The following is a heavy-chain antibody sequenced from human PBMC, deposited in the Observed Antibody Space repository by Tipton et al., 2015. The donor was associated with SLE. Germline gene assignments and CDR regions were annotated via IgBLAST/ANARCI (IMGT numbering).Heavy chain of an antibody. D-gene: IGHD3-22*01. V-gene: IGHV3-33*01. CDR1: GFTFSSYG. CDR3: ARDPNYYDSSGYYWWDY. J-gene: IGHJ4*02. Sequence: SLRLSCAASGFTFSSYGMHWVRQAPGKGLEWVAVIWYDGSNKYYADSVKGRFTISRDNSKNTLYLQMNSLRAEDTAVYYCARDPNYYDSSGYYWWDYWGQGTLVTVSS. CDR2: IWYDGSNK.